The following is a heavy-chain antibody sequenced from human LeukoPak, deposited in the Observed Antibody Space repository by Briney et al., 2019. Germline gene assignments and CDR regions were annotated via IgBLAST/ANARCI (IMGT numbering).Heavy chain of an antibody. CDR3: AKDFLGTVPDVFDI. J-gene: IGHJ3*02. V-gene: IGHV3-23*01. CDR2: ISGSGDTT. CDR1: GFTFSTFA. D-gene: IGHD7-27*01. Sequence: GGSLRLSCTASGFTFSTFAMGWVRQAPGKGLQWVSGISGSGDTTYYADSVKGRFAISRDNSENTLYPQMNRLRDEDTAVYHCAKDFLGTVPDVFDIWGQGTMVTVSS.